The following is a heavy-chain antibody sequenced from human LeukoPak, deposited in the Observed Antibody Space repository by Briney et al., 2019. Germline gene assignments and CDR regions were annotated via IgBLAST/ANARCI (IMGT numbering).Heavy chain of an antibody. J-gene: IGHJ4*02. CDR3: TTSYGSGKFDY. Sequence: PGGTLRLSCAASGFTFSSYGMSWVRQAPGKGLEWVSAISGSGGSTYYADSVKGRFTISRDNSKNTLSLQMNSLRAEDTALYYCTTSYGSGKFDYWGQGTLVTVSS. D-gene: IGHD3-10*01. CDR1: GFTFSSYG. V-gene: IGHV3-23*01. CDR2: ISGSGGST.